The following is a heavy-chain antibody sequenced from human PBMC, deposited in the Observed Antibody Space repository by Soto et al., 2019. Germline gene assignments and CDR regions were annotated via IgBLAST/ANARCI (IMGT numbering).Heavy chain of an antibody. CDR1: GFTVSSNY. CDR3: ARVVEMTTSARFPLYYYYYYMDV. D-gene: IGHD4-4*01. V-gene: IGHV3-66*01. CDR2: IYSGGST. J-gene: IGHJ6*03. Sequence: GGSLRLSCAASGFTVSSNYMSWVRQAPGKGLEWVSVIYSGGSTYYADSVKGRFTISRDNSKNTLYLQMNSLRAEDTAVYYCARVVEMTTSARFPLYYYYYYMDVWGKGTTVTVSS.